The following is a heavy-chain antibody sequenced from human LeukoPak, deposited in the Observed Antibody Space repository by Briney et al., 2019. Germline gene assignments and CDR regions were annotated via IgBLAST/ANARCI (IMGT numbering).Heavy chain of an antibody. V-gene: IGHV3-7*01. D-gene: IGHD3-22*01. Sequence: GSLRIFFAASGFTFTSYWMTWGRQAPGEGLGWVANINQDGSEKYYVDSVKGRFTISRDNAENSLYLQMNSLRAEDTAVYYCARDRYFVNTKYFGRFGYWGQGTLVTVSS. J-gene: IGHJ4*02. CDR2: INQDGSEK. CDR1: GFTFTSYW. CDR3: ARDRYFVNTKYFGRFGY.